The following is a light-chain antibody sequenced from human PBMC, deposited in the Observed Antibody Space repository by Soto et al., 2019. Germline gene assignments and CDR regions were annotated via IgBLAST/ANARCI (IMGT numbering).Light chain of an antibody. CDR2: EVS. V-gene: IGLV2-18*01. CDR1: SSDVGSYNR. Sequence: QSVLTQPASVSVARGQSGTIYGTGTSSDVGSYNRVSWYQQPPGTAPKLMIYEVSNRPSGVPDRFSGSKSGNTASLTISGLQAEDEADYYCSLYTSRSPYAFGPGTKV. CDR3: SLYTSRSPYA. J-gene: IGLJ1*01.